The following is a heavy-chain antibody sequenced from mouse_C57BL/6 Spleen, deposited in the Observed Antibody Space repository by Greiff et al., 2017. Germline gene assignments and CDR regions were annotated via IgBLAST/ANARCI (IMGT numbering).Heavy chain of an antibody. V-gene: IGHV1-15*01. CDR3: TRGEGLLRSWFAY. J-gene: IGHJ3*01. CDR1: GYTFTDYE. D-gene: IGHD1-1*01. CDR2: IDPETGGT. Sequence: VQLQQSGAELVRPGASVTLSCKASGYTFTDYEMHWVKQTPVHGLEWIGAIDPETGGTAYNQKFKGKAILTADKSSSTAYMERRSLTSEDSAVYYCTRGEGLLRSWFAYWGQGTLVTVSA.